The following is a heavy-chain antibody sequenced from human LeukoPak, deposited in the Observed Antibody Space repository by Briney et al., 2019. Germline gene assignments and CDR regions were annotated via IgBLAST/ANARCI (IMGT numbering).Heavy chain of an antibody. CDR1: GGSISSGGYY. CDR3: ARDYDFWSGYYSPDAFDI. CDR2: IYHSGST. J-gene: IGHJ3*02. V-gene: IGHV4-30-2*01. Sequence: SETLSLTCTVSGGSISSGGYYWSWIRQPPGKGLEWIGYIYHSGSTYYNPSLKSRVTISVDRSKDQFSLKLSSVTAADTAVYYCARDYDFWSGYYSPDAFDIWGQGTMVTVSS. D-gene: IGHD3-3*01.